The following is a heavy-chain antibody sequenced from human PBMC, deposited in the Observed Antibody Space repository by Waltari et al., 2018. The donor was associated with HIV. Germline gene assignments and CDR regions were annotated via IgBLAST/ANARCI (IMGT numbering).Heavy chain of an antibody. V-gene: IGHV3-49*03. CDR1: GFTFGVYA. J-gene: IGHJ5*02. CDR2: IRSKAYGGTT. Sequence: EVQLVESGGGLVQPGRSLRLSCTASGFTFGVYAMSWFRQAPGKGLEWVGFIRSKAYGGTTEYAASVKGRFTISRDDSKSIAYLQMNSLKTEDTAVYYCTRDELPFDPWGQGTLVTVSS. D-gene: IGHD1-7*01. CDR3: TRDELPFDP.